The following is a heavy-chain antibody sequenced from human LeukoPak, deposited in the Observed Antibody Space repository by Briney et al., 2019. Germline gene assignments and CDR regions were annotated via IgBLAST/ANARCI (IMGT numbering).Heavy chain of an antibody. J-gene: IGHJ4*02. CDR2: ISTDGSST. Sequence: PGGSLRLSCAASGFTFSSYWMHWVRQGPGKGLVWVSRISTDGSSTDYADSVKGRFTISRDNSKNTLYLQMNSLRAEDTAVYYCAKDGLYSSSWTGDYWGQGTLVTVSS. CDR3: AKDGLYSSSWTGDY. CDR1: GFTFSSYW. V-gene: IGHV3-74*01. D-gene: IGHD6-13*01.